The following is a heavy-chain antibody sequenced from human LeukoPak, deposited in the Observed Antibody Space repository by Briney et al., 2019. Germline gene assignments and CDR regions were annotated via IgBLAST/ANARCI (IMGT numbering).Heavy chain of an antibody. CDR2: IHYTGST. CDR3: ARFNSGGFDN. CDR1: GGSINSYY. J-gene: IGHJ4*02. V-gene: IGHV4-59*01. Sequence: SETLSLTCTVSGGSINSYYWSWIRQPPGKGLECIGYIHYTGSTNYNPSLKSRVTISVDTSKSQFSLKLSSVTAADTAVYFCARFNSGGFDNWGRGSLVSVSS. D-gene: IGHD3-10*01.